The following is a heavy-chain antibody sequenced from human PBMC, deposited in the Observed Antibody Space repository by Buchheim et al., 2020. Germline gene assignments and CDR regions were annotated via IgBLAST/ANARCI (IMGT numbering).Heavy chain of an antibody. Sequence: QVQLVQSGAEVKKPGASVKVSCKASGYTFTSYYMHWVRQAPGQGLEWMGIINPSGGSTSYAQKFQGRVTMTRDTSTSTVYIERGSLRSGYTAVYYCARDHKTRGGYGMGATYYFDYWGQGTL. J-gene: IGHJ4*02. D-gene: IGHD6-19*01. CDR3: ARDHKTRGGYGMGATYYFDY. V-gene: IGHV1-46*01. CDR1: GYTFTSYY. CDR2: INPSGGST.